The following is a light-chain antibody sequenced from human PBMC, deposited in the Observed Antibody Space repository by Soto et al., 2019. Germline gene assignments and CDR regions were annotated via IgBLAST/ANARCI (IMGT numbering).Light chain of an antibody. J-gene: IGKJ5*01. CDR1: QSISSS. CDR2: AAS. Sequence: DIQWTQSPSSWSASVGDRVTITCGASQSISSSLTWYQQKPGKAPKLLIFAASSLQSGVPSRFSGSGSGTDFTLTISSLQNEDIATYYCQQYNNFTITFGQGTRLEIK. CDR3: QQYNNFTIT. V-gene: IGKV1-12*01.